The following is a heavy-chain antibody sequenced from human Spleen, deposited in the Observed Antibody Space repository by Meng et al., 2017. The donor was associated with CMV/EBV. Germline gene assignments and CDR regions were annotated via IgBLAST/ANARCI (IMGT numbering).Heavy chain of an antibody. D-gene: IGHD2-2*01. V-gene: IGHV4-39*07. CDR3: ARENRGCSSTSCRLSPKGLDAFDI. CDR2: LYYSGIT. J-gene: IGHJ3*02. Sequence: GSLRLSCTVSGGSISNSPYYWGWIRQPPGKGLEWIGSLYYSGITYYNPSLKSRVSISVDTSKNQFSLKLSSVTAADTAVYYCARENRGCSSTSCRLSPKGLDAFDIWGQGTMVTVSS. CDR1: GGSISNSPYY.